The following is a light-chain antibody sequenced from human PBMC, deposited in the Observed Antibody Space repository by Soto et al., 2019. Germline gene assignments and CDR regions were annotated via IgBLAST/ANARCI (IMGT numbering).Light chain of an antibody. J-gene: IGKJ2*01. Sequence: DIQMTQSPSSLSASVGDRVSITCRASQSIRIFLNWYQQKPGKAPNLLIYSASSLQSGVPSRFSCSGSGTDVTLTISSLQLEDFATYYCQQSYTTPYTFGQGTKLEI. V-gene: IGKV1-39*01. CDR3: QQSYTTPYT. CDR1: QSIRIF. CDR2: SAS.